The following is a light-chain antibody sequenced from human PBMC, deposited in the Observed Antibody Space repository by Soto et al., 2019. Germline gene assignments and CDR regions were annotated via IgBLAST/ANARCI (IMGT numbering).Light chain of an antibody. V-gene: IGLV2-8*01. CDR1: SSDVGGYNH. CDR3: RSYAGSSNVV. J-gene: IGLJ2*01. CDR2: EGT. Sequence: QSALTQPPSASGSPGQSVTISCTGTSSDVGGYNHVSWYQLHPGKAPKLMIYEGTERPSGVPDRFSGSKSGNTASLSVSGIQAEDEADYACRSYAGSSNVVFGGGTKLTVL.